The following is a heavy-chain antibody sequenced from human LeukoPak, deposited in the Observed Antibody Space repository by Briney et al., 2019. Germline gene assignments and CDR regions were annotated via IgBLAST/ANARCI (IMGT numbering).Heavy chain of an antibody. Sequence: GASVKVSCKASGYTFTSYAMHWVRQAPGQRLEWMGWINAGNSNTKYSQKFQGRVTITRDTSASAVCMELSSLRSEDTAVYYCARSNNFKINGMDVWGQGTTVTVSS. D-gene: IGHD1-1*01. J-gene: IGHJ6*02. V-gene: IGHV1-3*01. CDR1: GYTFTSYA. CDR2: INAGNSNT. CDR3: ARSNNFKINGMDV.